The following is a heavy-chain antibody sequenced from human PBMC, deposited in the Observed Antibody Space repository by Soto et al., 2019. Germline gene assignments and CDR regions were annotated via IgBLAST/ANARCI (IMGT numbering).Heavy chain of an antibody. Sequence: QVQLVESGAGVAQPGKSLRLSCAASGFSFSSYGMHWVRQAPGKGLEWVAVIWYDGSNEDYADSVKGRFAISGDNSKNTLSLQMTSLRADDTGVDYCARDRDYYDNRGYALDVWGQGTVVTVSS. D-gene: IGHD3-22*01. CDR1: GFSFSSYG. J-gene: IGHJ3*01. V-gene: IGHV3-33*01. CDR2: IWYDGSNE. CDR3: ARDRDYYDNRGYALDV.